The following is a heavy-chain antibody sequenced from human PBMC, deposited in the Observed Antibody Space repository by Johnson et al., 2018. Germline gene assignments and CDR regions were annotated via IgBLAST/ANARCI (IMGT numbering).Heavy chain of an antibody. D-gene: IGHD5-18*01. CDR2: IWYDGSNK. J-gene: IGHJ6*02. CDR1: GFTFSSYG. V-gene: IGHV3-33*01. Sequence: QVQLVQSGGGVVQPGRSLRLSCAASGFTFSSYGMHWVRQAPGKGLEWVAVIWYDGSNKYYADSVKGRFTISRDNSKTTRYLQMNSLRAEDTAVYYCARARSWGIQLYYYYYGMDVWGQGTTVTVSS. CDR3: ARARSWGIQLYYYYYGMDV.